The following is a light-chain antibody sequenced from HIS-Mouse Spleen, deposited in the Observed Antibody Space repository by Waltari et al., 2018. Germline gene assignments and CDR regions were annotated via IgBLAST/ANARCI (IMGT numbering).Light chain of an antibody. CDR2: DVS. J-gene: IGLJ2*01. V-gene: IGLV2-14*03. CDR1: SRDVGGYNH. CDR3: SSYTSSSFNVV. Sequence: QSALTQPASVSGSPGQSITLSCPGTSRDVGGYNHVPWYQQHPGKAPKLMIYDVSNRPSGVSNRFSGSKSGNTASLTISGLQAEDEADYYCSSYTSSSFNVVFGGGTKLTVL.